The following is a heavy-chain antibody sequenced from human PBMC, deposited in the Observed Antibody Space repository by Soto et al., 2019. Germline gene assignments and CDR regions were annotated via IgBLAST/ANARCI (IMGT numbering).Heavy chain of an antibody. V-gene: IGHV4-34*01. J-gene: IGHJ5*02. CDR3: ARGWSYYYGSGSYPNWFDP. Sequence: SETLSLTCAVYGGSFSGYYWSWSRQPPGKGLEWIGEINHSGSTNYNPSLKSRVTISVDTSKNQFSLKLTSVTAADTAVYYCARGWSYYYGSGSYPNWFDPWGQGTLVTVSS. D-gene: IGHD3-10*01. CDR2: INHSGST. CDR1: GGSFSGYY.